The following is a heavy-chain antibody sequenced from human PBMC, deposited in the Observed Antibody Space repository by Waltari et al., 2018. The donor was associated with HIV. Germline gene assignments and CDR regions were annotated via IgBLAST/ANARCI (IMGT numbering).Heavy chain of an antibody. CDR3: ARPLPYCSTSSCPYFDP. V-gene: IGHV1-2*02. CDR2: SNPNSGAK. J-gene: IGHJ5*02. D-gene: IGHD2-2*01. CDR1: GYTFTGYY. Sequence: QVQLVQSGAEVKKPGASVKVSCKASGYTFTGYYMHWVRQAPGQGLEWMVWSNPNSGAKNLAKKFQGRGTMTRETSISTAYMELNSLLSHDTAVYYCARPLPYCSTSSCPYFDPWGQGTLVTVSS.